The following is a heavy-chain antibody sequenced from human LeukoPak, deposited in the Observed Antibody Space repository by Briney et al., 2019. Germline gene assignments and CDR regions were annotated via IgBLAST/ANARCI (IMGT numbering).Heavy chain of an antibody. CDR1: GGSISSSNW. CDR2: IYHSGST. J-gene: IGHJ4*02. D-gene: IGHD6-6*01. CDR3: AKPYSSSGRYFDY. V-gene: IGHV4-4*02. Sequence: PSGTLSLTCAVSGGSISSSNWWSWVRQPPGKGLEWIGEIYHSGSTNYNPSLKSRVTISVDKSKNQFSLKLSSVTAADTAVYYCAKPYSSSGRYFDYWGQGTLVTVSS.